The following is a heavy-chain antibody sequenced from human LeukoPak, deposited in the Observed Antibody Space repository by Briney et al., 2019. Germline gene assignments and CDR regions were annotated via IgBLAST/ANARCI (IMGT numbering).Heavy chain of an antibody. CDR2: ISWNSGSI. Sequence: GRSLRLSCAASGFTFDDYAMHWVRQAPGKGLEWVSGISWNSGSIGYADSVKGRFTISRDNAKNSLYLQMSSLRAEDTALYYCAKGVYYDSSGYLDAFDIWGQGTMVTVSS. J-gene: IGHJ3*02. CDR3: AKGVYYDSSGYLDAFDI. V-gene: IGHV3-9*01. CDR1: GFTFDDYA. D-gene: IGHD3-22*01.